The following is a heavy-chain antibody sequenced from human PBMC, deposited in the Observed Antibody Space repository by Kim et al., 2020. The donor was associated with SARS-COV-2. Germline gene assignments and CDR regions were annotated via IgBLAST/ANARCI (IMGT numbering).Heavy chain of an antibody. J-gene: IGHJ3*02. D-gene: IGHD3-22*01. CDR3: ARDPLYDSSTDAFDI. Sequence: PSLKSRVPISVNTSKTQCSLKLSSVTAADTAVYYCARDPLYDSSTDAFDIWGQGTMVTVSS. V-gene: IGHV4-4*07.